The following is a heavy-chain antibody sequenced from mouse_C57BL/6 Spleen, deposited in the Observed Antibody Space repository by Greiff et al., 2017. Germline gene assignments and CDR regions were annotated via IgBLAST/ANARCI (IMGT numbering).Heavy chain of an antibody. CDR3: AREDYDYAVEDC. D-gene: IGHD2-4*01. CDR1: GYTFTSYW. V-gene: IGHV1-55*01. CDR2: IYPGSGST. Sequence: VQLQQPGAELVKPGASVKMSCKASGYTFTSYWITWVKQRPGQGLEWIGDIYPGSGSTNYNEKFKSKATLTVDTSSSTAYMQRSSLTSEDSAVYYCAREDYDYAVEDCWGQGTSVTVSS. J-gene: IGHJ4*01.